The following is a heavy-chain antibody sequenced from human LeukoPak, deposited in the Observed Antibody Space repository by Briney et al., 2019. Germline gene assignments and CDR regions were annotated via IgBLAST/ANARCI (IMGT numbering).Heavy chain of an antibody. Sequence: SETLSLTCAVYGGSFSGYYWSWIRQPPGKGLEWIGEINHSGSTNYNPSLKSRVTISVDTSKNQFSLKLSSVTAADTAVYSCARHWFKLLCGELLIGFNYLGQGTLVTVSS. CDR2: INHSGST. CDR3: ARHWFKLLCGELLIGFNY. V-gene: IGHV4-34*01. D-gene: IGHD3-10*01. J-gene: IGHJ4*01. CDR1: GGSFSGYY.